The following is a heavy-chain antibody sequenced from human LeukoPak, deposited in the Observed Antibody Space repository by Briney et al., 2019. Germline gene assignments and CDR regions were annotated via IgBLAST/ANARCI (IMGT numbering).Heavy chain of an antibody. V-gene: IGHV3-7*01. J-gene: IGHJ4*02. D-gene: IGHD3-3*01. CDR3: ARNIHRYYADY. CDR1: GFTLSYYW. Sequence: GGSLRLSCAASGFTLSYYWMSWVRQAPGKGLEWVANIRQDGSEKYYVDSVKGRFTISRDNARNSVYQQMNSLRAEDTAVYYCARNIHRYYADYWGQGALVTVSS. CDR2: IRQDGSEK.